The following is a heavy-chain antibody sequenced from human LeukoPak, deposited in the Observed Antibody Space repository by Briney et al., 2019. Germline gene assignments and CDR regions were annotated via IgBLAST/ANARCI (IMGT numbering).Heavy chain of an antibody. CDR3: AIDALSYSGSYQTNNWFDP. Sequence: KPSETLSLTCTVSGGSITTYYWSWIRQPPGKRLEWIGYLYDSGSTNYNPSLKSRVTISVDTSKNQFTLNLSSVTAADTAVYYCAIDALSYSGSYQTNNWFDPWGQGTLVTVSS. V-gene: IGHV4-59*01. D-gene: IGHD1-26*01. J-gene: IGHJ5*02. CDR1: GGSITTYY. CDR2: LYDSGST.